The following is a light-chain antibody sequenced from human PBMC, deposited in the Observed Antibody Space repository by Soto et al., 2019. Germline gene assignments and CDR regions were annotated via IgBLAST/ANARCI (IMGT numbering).Light chain of an antibody. J-gene: IGKJ5*01. Sequence: EIVLTQSPGTLSVSPGERATLSCGASQSVSNYLAWYQQKPGQAPRLLIYRASSRATGIPDRFSGSGSGTDFTLTISRLGPEDFAVYYCQQYGSSITFGQGTRLEIK. V-gene: IGKV3-20*01. CDR3: QQYGSSIT. CDR2: RAS. CDR1: QSVSNY.